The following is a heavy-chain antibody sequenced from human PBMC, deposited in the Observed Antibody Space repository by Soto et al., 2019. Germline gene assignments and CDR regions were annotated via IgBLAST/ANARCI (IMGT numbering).Heavy chain of an antibody. J-gene: IGHJ4*02. CDR2: INHSGST. CDR1: GGSFSGYY. Sequence: SETLSLTCAVYGGSFSGYYWIWVRQPPGKGLEWIGEINHSGSTNYNPSLKSRVTISVDTSKNQFSLKLSSVTAADTAVYYCARGINPRTSYGSGSYTYYFDYWGQGTLVTVSS. V-gene: IGHV4-34*01. CDR3: ARGINPRTSYGSGSYTYYFDY. D-gene: IGHD3-10*01.